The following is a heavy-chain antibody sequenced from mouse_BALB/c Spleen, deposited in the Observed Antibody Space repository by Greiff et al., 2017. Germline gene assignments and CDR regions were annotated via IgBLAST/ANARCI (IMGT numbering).Heavy chain of an antibody. J-gene: IGHJ2*01. CDR1: GFSLTSYC. V-gene: IGHV2-9*02. CDR3: ARGHGNYRYFDY. Sequence: QVQLKESGPGLVAPSHSLSITCTVSGFSLTSYCVHWVRQPPGKGLEWLGVIWAGGSTNYNSALMSRLSISKDNSKSQVFLKMNSLQTDDTAMYYCARGHGNYRYFDYWGQGTTLTVSS. CDR2: IWAGGST. D-gene: IGHD2-1*01.